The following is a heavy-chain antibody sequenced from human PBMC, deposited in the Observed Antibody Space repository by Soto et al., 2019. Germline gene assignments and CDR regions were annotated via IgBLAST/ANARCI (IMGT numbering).Heavy chain of an antibody. CDR1: GGSFSGYY. J-gene: IGHJ6*02. D-gene: IGHD5-18*01. CDR3: ASRSRGYSYGYRMGADYYYYGMDV. CDR2: INHSGST. V-gene: IGHV4-34*01. Sequence: ETPSLTCAVYGGSFSGYYWSWIRQPPGKGLEWIGEINHSGSTNYNPSLKSRVTISVDTSKNQFSLKLSSVTAADTAVYYCASRSRGYSYGYRMGADYYYYGMDVWGQGTTVTVSS.